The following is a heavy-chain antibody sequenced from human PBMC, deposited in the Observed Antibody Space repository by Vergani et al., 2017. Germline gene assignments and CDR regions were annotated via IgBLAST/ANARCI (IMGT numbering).Heavy chain of an antibody. D-gene: IGHD2-2*02. CDR3: ARESPGVPAARPFDY. CDR1: GYSFTSYW. V-gene: IGHV5-51*03. Sequence: EVQLVQSGAEVKKPGESLKISCKGSGYSFTSYWIAWVRQMPGKGLGWMGIIYPGDSATRYSPSFQGQVTISADKSISTAYLQWSSLKASDTAMYYCARESPGVPAARPFDYWGQGTLVTVSS. CDR2: IYPGDSAT. J-gene: IGHJ4*02.